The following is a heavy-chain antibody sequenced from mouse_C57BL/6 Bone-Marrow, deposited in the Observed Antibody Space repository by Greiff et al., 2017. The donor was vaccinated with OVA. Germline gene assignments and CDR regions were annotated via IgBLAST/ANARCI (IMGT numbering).Heavy chain of an antibody. D-gene: IGHD3-2*02. J-gene: IGHJ2*01. CDR3: TASGYPFDY. V-gene: IGHV14-4*01. CDR2: IDPENGDT. CDR1: GFNIKDDY. Sequence: EVKLQQSGAELVRPGASVKLSCTASGFNIKDDYMHWVKQRPEQGLEWIGWIDPENGDTEYASKFQGKATITADTSSNTAYLQLSSLTSEDTAVDYCTASGYPFDYWGQGTTLTVSS.